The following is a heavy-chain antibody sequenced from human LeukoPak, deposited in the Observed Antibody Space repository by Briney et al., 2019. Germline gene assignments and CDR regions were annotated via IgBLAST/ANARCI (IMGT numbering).Heavy chain of an antibody. CDR2: ISGSGGST. J-gene: IGHJ4*02. CDR1: GFTFSSYA. V-gene: IGHV3-23*01. CDR3: AKGIFGSSGYRPFDY. D-gene: IGHD3-22*01. Sequence: GGSLRLSCAASGFTFSSYAMSWVRQAPGKGLEWVSAISGSGGSTYYADSVKGRFTISRDNSKNTLYLQMNSLRAEDTAVYYCAKGIFGSSGYRPFDYWGQGTLVTVSS.